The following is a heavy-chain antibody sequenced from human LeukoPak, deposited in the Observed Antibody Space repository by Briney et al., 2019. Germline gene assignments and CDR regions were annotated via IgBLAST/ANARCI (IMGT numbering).Heavy chain of an antibody. CDR1: GYTISSGYY. CDR3: ARADYMYYDILTGYYKGDAFDI. V-gene: IGHV4-38-2*02. CDR2: IYQSGST. D-gene: IGHD3-9*01. Sequence: SETLSLTCTVSGYTISSGYYWGWIRQPPGKGLEWIGSIYQSGSTYYNPSLKSRVTISVDTSKNQFSLRLTSVTAADTAVYYCARADYMYYDILTGYYKGDAFDIWGQGTMVTVSS. J-gene: IGHJ3*02.